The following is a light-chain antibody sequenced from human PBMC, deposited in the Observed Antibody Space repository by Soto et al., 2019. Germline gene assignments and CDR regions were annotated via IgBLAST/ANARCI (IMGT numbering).Light chain of an antibody. Sequence: DIQMTQSPSTLSGSVGDRVTTTCRAGQTISSWLAWYQQRPGKAPKLLIYKASTLKSGVPSRFSGSGSGTEFTLTISSLQPDDFATYYCQHYNSYSEAFGQGTKVEIK. CDR3: QHYNSYSEA. CDR1: QTISSW. J-gene: IGKJ1*01. V-gene: IGKV1-5*03. CDR2: KAS.